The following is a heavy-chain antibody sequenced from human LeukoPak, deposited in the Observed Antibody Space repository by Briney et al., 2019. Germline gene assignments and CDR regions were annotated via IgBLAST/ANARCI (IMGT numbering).Heavy chain of an antibody. CDR2: INPSGGST. J-gene: IGHJ3*02. Sequence: GASVKVSCKASGGTFSSYAISWVRQAPGQGLEWMGMINPSGGSTTYAQKFQGRVTMTRHMSTSTVYMELSSLRSEDTAVYYCARGGLSPRGAFDIWGQGTMVTVSS. CDR3: ARGGLSPRGAFDI. V-gene: IGHV1-46*01. D-gene: IGHD3-16*01. CDR1: GGTFSSYA.